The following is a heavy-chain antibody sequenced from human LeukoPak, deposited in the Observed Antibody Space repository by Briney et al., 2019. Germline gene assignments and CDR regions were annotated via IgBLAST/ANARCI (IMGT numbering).Heavy chain of an antibody. Sequence: GAVKVSCKASGYTFTSYGISWVRQAPGQGLEWMGWISAYNGNTNYAQKLQGRVTMTTDTSASTDYIELRRLKSDDTAVYYCAREYYDFWSGYYTGIGAFDIWGQGTMVTVSS. CDR3: AREYYDFWSGYYTGIGAFDI. V-gene: IGHV1-18*01. J-gene: IGHJ3*02. CDR2: ISAYNGNT. CDR1: GYTFTSYG. D-gene: IGHD3-3*01.